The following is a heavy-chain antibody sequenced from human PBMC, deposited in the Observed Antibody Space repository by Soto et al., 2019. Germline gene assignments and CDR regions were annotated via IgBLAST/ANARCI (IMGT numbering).Heavy chain of an antibody. D-gene: IGHD3-10*01. Sequence: SETLSLTCAVYGGSFSGYYWSWFRQPPGKGLEWIGEINHSGSTNYNPSLKSRVTISVDTSKNQFSLKLSSVTAADTAVYYCARGYYYGSGSYYNLVYYYYMDVWGKGTTVTVS. CDR3: ARGYYYGSGSYYNLVYYYYMDV. CDR1: GGSFSGYY. CDR2: INHSGST. J-gene: IGHJ6*03. V-gene: IGHV4-34*01.